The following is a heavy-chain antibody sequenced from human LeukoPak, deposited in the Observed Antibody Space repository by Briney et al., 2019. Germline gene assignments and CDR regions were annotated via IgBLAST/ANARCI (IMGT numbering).Heavy chain of an antibody. CDR1: GFTVSSNY. CDR2: IYSGGST. CDR3: ARVWGGYYDSSGYYHPTYFDY. Sequence: PGGSLRLSCAASGFTVSSNYMSWVRQAPGKGLEWVSVIYSGGSTYYADSVKGRFTISRDNSKNTLYLQMNSLRAEDTAVYYCARVWGGYYDSSGYYHPTYFDYWGQGTLVTVSS. J-gene: IGHJ4*02. D-gene: IGHD3-22*01. V-gene: IGHV3-53*01.